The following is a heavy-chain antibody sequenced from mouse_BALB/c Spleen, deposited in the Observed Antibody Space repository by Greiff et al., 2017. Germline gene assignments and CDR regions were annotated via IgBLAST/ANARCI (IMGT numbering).Heavy chain of an antibody. CDR2: IDPANGNT. Sequence: VQLQQSGAELVKPGASVKLSCTASGFNIKDTYMHWVKQRPEQGLEWIGRIDPANGNTKYDPKFQGKATITADTSSNTAYLQLSSLTSEDTAVYYCARGVRRYWYFDVWGAGTTVTVSS. CDR1: GFNIKDTY. CDR3: ARGVRRYWYFDV. J-gene: IGHJ1*01. D-gene: IGHD2-14*01. V-gene: IGHV14-3*02.